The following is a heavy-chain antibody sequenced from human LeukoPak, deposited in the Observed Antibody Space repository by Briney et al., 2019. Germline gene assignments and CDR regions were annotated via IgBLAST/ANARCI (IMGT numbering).Heavy chain of an antibody. CDR2: MNPNSGNT. D-gene: IGHD3-16*02. CDR1: GYTFTSYD. V-gene: IGHV1-8*03. J-gene: IGHJ6*03. Sequence: ASVKVSCKASGYTFTSYDINWVRQATGQGLEWMGWMNPNSGNTGYAQKFQGRVTITRNTSISTAYMELSSLGSEDTAVYYCARARNRAKRVSSYYYYMDVWGKGTTVTVSS. CDR3: ARARNRAKRVSSYYYYMDV.